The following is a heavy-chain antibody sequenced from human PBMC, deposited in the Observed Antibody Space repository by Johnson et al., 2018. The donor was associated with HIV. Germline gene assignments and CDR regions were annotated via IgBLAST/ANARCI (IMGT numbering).Heavy chain of an antibody. J-gene: IGHJ3*02. D-gene: IGHD1-26*01. CDR2: ISYDGSNE. CDR3: ARGRASWELYDAFEI. V-gene: IGHV3-30*04. Sequence: QVQLVESGGGLVKPGGSLRLSCAGSGFTFSSYAMHWVRQAPGKGLEWVAVISYDGSNEYYADSVKGRFTISRDNSKNTLYLQMSSLRAGDTAVYYCARGRASWELYDAFEIWGQGTMVIVSS. CDR1: GFTFSSYA.